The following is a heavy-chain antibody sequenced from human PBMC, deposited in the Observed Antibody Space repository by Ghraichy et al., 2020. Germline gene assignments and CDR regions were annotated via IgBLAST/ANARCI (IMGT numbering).Heavy chain of an antibody. CDR2: IYYSGST. CDR3: ATLTARGVMFDY. V-gene: IGHV4-39*01. Sequence: SETLSLTCTVSGGSISSSSYYWGWIRQPPGKGLEWIGSIYYSGSTYYNPSLKSRVTISVDTSKNQFSLKLSSVTAADTAVYYCATLTARGVMFDYWGQGTLVTVSS. J-gene: IGHJ4*02. D-gene: IGHD3-10*01. CDR1: GGSISSSSYY.